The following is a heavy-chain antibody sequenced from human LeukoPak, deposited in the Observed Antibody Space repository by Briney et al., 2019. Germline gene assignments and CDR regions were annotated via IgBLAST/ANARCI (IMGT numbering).Heavy chain of an antibody. CDR2: ISAYNGNT. J-gene: IGHJ5*01. Sequence: ASVKVSCKASGYTFTSYGISWVRQAPGQGLEWMGWISAYNGNTNYAQKLQGRVTMTTDTSTSTAYMELRSLTPDDTAVYYCARERQELRFVERWFDSWGQGTLVTVSS. CDR3: ARERQELRFVERWFDS. D-gene: IGHD3-16*01. CDR1: GYTFTSYG. V-gene: IGHV1-18*01.